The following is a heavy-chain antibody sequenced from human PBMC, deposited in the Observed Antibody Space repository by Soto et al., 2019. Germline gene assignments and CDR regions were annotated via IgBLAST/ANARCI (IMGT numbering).Heavy chain of an antibody. CDR2: IWYDGSNK. V-gene: IGHV3-33*01. J-gene: IGHJ6*02. Sequence: QVQLVESGGVVVQPGRSLRLSCAASGFTFSSYGMHWVRQAPGKGLEWVAVIWYDGSNKYYADSVKGRFTISRDNSKNTLYLQMNSLRAEDTAVYYCASSLAYCGGDCYYYYGMDVWGQGTTVTVSS. CDR1: GFTFSSYG. CDR3: ASSLAYCGGDCYYYYGMDV. D-gene: IGHD2-21*02.